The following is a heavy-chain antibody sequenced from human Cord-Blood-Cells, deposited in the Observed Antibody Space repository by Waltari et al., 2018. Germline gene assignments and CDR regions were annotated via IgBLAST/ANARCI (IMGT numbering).Heavy chain of an antibody. V-gene: IGHV1-24*01. D-gene: IGHD3-22*01. J-gene: IGHJ4*02. Sequence: QVQLVQSGAEVKKPGASVKVSCKVSGYTLTELSMHWVRQAPGKGLGWMGGFEPEDGETIYAKKVQGRGTMTEDTATDPASMELSSLRSEDTAVYYCATDPAHDSSGYYYDYWGQGTLVTVSS. CDR1: GYTLTELS. CDR3: ATDPAHDSSGYYYDY. CDR2: FEPEDGET.